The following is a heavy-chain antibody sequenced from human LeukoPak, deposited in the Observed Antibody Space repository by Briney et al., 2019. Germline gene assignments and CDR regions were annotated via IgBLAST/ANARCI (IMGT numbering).Heavy chain of an antibody. CDR1: GFTFSSDD. CDR2: ISGSGGST. D-gene: IGHD2-21*01. V-gene: IGHV3-23*01. CDR3: GRDLCGSMQAVAY. Sequence: GRSLRLSCAASGFTFSSDDMSWDRQAPGKGLERVSAISGSGGSTYYADSVKGRFTISRDNSKNTLYLQMNSLRAEDTAVYYCGRDLCGSMQAVAYWGQGTLVTVSS. J-gene: IGHJ4*02.